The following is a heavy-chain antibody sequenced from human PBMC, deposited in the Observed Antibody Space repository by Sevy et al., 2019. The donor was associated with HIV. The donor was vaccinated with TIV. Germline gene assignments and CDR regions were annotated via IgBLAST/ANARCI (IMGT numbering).Heavy chain of an antibody. J-gene: IGHJ4*02. CDR3: AKAQRRIAAAGLFDY. D-gene: IGHD6-13*01. CDR1: GFTFSSYA. Sequence: GGSLRLSCAASGFTFSSYAMSWVRQAPGKGLEWVSAISGSGGSTYYADSVKGQFTISRDNSKNTLYLQMNSLRAEDTAVYYCAKAQRRIAAAGLFDYWGQGTLVTVSS. CDR2: ISGSGGST. V-gene: IGHV3-23*01.